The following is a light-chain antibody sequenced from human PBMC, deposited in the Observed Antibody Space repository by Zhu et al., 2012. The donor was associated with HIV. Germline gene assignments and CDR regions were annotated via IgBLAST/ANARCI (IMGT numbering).Light chain of an antibody. Sequence: DIQMTQSPSSLSASVGDRVTITCRASQSIGTYLHWYQQKSGTAPKVLIYSVSSLQSGVPSRFSGSGSGTDFTLTISSLQPEDFATYYCQQTYNSRTFGQGTKVDIK. CDR3: QQTYNSRT. V-gene: IGKV1-39*01. CDR2: SVS. CDR1: QSIGTY. J-gene: IGKJ1*01.